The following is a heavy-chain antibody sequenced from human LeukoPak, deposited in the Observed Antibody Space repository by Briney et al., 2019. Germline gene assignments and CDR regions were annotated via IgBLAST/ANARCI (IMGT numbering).Heavy chain of an antibody. V-gene: IGHV4-4*09. CDR3: ARRLGGKYCRSSSCYFYDAFDI. Sequence: SETLSLTCTVSGGSISSYYWSWIRQPPGKGLEWIGYIYNSGSTNYNPSLKSRVTISVDTSNNQFSLKLRSLHAADTTVYYCARRLGGKYCRSSSCYFYDAFDIWGQGTMVTVSS. CDR1: GGSISSYY. D-gene: IGHD2-2*01. CDR2: IYNSGST. J-gene: IGHJ3*02.